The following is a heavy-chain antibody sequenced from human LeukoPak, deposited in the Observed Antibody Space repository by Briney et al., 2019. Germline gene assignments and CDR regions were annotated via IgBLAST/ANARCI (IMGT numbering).Heavy chain of an antibody. J-gene: IGHJ3*02. CDR2: IIPIFGTA. CDR3: ARGGTYYDFWSGYYLKLDAFDI. D-gene: IGHD3-3*01. Sequence: VKVSCXXXGGAXSSYAISWVRQAPGQGLEWMGGIIPIFGTANYAQKFQGRVTITADESTSTAYMELSSLRSEDTAVYYCARGGTYYDFWSGYYLKLDAFDIWGQGTMVTVSS. V-gene: IGHV1-69*01. CDR1: GGAXSSYA.